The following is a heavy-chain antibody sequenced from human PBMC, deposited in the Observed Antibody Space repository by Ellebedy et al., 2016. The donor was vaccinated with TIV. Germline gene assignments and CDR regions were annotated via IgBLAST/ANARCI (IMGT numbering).Heavy chain of an antibody. CDR2: IYRGGET. CDR1: GFPLRNYA. J-gene: IGHJ3*02. D-gene: IGHD2-8*01. Sequence: GGSLRLSCAASGFPLRNYAISWVRQAPGKGLEWVSTIYRGGETYSADSVRGRFTISRDTSNNTLFLQIDGLRAEDTAVYFCARETFTDVDLKVWGVFDIWGQGTVVAVSS. V-gene: IGHV3-66*01. CDR3: ARETFTDVDLKVWGVFDI.